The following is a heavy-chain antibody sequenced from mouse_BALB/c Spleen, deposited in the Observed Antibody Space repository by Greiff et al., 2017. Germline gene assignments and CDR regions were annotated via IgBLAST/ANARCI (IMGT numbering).Heavy chain of an antibody. CDR1: GYAFSSSW. Sequence: QVQLQQSGPELVKPGASVKISCKASGYAFSSSWMNWVKQRPGQGLEWIGRIYPGDGDTNYNGKFKGKATLTADKSSSTAYMQLSSLTSDDSAVYFCARSPYYYGSSGAMDYWGQGTSVTVSS. CDR2: IYPGDGDT. V-gene: IGHV1-82*01. CDR3: ARSPYYYGSSGAMDY. D-gene: IGHD1-1*01. J-gene: IGHJ4*01.